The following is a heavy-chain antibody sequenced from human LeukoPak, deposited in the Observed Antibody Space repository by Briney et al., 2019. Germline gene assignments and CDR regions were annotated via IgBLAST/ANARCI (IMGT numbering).Heavy chain of an antibody. J-gene: IGHJ4*02. CDR2: ISGSSNKI. CDR1: GFTFSNYG. V-gene: IGHV3-48*02. CDR3: ARDQYLDY. Sequence: PGRSLRLSCAASGFTFSNYGMNWVRQAPGKGLEWVSYISGSSNKIYYADSMRGRFTVSRDNAKNSLYLQMNTLRDEDTAVYYCARDQYLDYWGQGTLVTVSS.